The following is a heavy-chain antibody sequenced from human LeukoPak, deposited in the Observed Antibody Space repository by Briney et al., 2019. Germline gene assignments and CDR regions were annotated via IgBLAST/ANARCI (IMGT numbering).Heavy chain of an antibody. V-gene: IGHV3-20*01. CDR3: ARGLYYYYDSSFQH. CDR2: INWNGDST. D-gene: IGHD3-22*01. CDR1: GFTFDDFG. J-gene: IGHJ1*01. Sequence: GGSLRLSCAASGFTFDDFGMSWVRQAPGKGLEWVSGINWNGDSTGYADSVKGRFTISRDNAKNSLYLQMNSLRAEDTALYHCARGLYYYYDSSFQHWGQGTLVTVSS.